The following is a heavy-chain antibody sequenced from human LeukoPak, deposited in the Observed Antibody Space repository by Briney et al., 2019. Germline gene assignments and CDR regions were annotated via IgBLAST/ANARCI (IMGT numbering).Heavy chain of an antibody. V-gene: IGHV3-21*01. CDR2: ISSSSSYI. J-gene: IGHJ4*02. CDR1: GFTFSSYG. CDR3: ARDSPRDYYDSSGAIDY. D-gene: IGHD3-22*01. Sequence: PGGTLRLSCAASGFTFSSYGMTWVRQAPGKGLEWVSSISSSSSYIYYADSVKGRFTISRDNAKNSLYLQMNSLRAEDTAVYYCARDSPRDYYDSSGAIDYWGQGTLVTVSS.